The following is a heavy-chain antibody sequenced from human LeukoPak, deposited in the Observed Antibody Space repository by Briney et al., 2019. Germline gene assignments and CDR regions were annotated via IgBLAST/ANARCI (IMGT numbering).Heavy chain of an antibody. CDR3: ARAAPAAGTHY. V-gene: IGHV4-31*11. CDR1: GGSFSGYY. CDR2: IYYSGST. J-gene: IGHJ4*02. Sequence: SETLSLTCAVYGGSFSGYYWSWIRQHPGKGLEWIGYIYYSGSTYYNPSLKSRVTISVDTSKNQFSLKLSSVTAADTAVYYCARAAPAAGTHYWGQGTLVTVSS. D-gene: IGHD6-13*01.